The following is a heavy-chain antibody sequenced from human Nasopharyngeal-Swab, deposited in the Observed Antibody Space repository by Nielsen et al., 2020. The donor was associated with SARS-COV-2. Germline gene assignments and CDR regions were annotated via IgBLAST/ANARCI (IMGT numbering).Heavy chain of an antibody. CDR2: IYHSGST. Sequence: SETLSLTCAVSGGSISSSNWWSWVRQPPGKGLEWIGEIYHSGSTNYNPSLKSRVTISVDTSKNQFSLKLSSVTAADTAVYYCARDYSSSWFFDYWGQGTLVTVSS. CDR1: GGSISSSNW. D-gene: IGHD6-13*01. V-gene: IGHV4-4*02. J-gene: IGHJ4*02. CDR3: ARDYSSSWFFDY.